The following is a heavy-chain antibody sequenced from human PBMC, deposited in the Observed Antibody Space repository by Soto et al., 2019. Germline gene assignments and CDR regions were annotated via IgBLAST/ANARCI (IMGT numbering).Heavy chain of an antibody. CDR3: TKGCSSSSNCYIIDY. J-gene: IGHJ4*02. Sequence: QVQLVESGGGVVQPGRSLRLSCAASGFTFSSNGMHWVRQAPGKGLEWVAVMSNDGSHTSYADSAKGRFTISRDNSKNTLYLQTNSLRAEDSGIYYCTKGCSSSSNCYIIDYWGQGALVTVSS. CDR2: MSNDGSHT. CDR1: GFTFSSNG. D-gene: IGHD2-15*01. V-gene: IGHV3-30*18.